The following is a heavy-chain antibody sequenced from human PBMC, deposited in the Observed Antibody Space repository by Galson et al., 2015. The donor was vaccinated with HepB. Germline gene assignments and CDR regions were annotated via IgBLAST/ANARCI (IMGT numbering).Heavy chain of an antibody. CDR1: GGSISSSTYY. V-gene: IGHV4-39*01. CDR2: SHYTGYT. Sequence: ETLSLTCTLSGGSISSSTYYWGWIRQPPGQGLAWIGSSHYTGYTYYNPSLKSRVTISVDTSKNQFSLRLSSVTAADTAVYYCARRSRYCSPSSCSDFDYWGQGTLVTVSS. D-gene: IGHD2-2*01. CDR3: ARRSRYCSPSSCSDFDY. J-gene: IGHJ4*02.